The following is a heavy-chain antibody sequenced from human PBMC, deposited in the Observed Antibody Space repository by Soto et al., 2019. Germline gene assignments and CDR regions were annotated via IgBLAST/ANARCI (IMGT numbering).Heavy chain of an antibody. D-gene: IGHD3-22*01. CDR3: AREDYYDSSGYRTRDAFDI. V-gene: IGHV4-34*01. Sequence: PSETQSLTCAVYGGSFSGYYWSWIRQPPGKGLEWIGEINHSGSTNYNPSLKSRVAISVDTSKNQFSLKLSSVTAADTAVYYCAREDYYDSSGYRTRDAFDIWGQGTMVTVSS. CDR2: INHSGST. J-gene: IGHJ3*02. CDR1: GGSFSGYY.